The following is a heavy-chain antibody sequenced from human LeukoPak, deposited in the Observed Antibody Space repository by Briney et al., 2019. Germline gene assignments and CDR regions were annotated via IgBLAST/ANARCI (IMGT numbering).Heavy chain of an antibody. CDR1: GYTFTNYG. CDR2: IKPSDGDI. Sequence: GASVKVSCKASGYTFTNYGMNWVRQAPGQGLEWMGVIKPSDGDIGFAHKFQGRISMTRDMSTSTVYLELSSLRSEDTAMYYCARDGSHFGDSEYWGQGTLVIVSS. V-gene: IGHV1-46*01. CDR3: ARDGSHFGDSEY. D-gene: IGHD4-17*01. J-gene: IGHJ4*02.